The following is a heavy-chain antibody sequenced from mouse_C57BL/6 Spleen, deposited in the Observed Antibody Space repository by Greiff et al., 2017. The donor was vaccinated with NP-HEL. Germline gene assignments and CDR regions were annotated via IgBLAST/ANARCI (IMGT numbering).Heavy chain of an antibody. CDR2: IYPGSGST. CDR1: GYTFTSYW. D-gene: IGHD1-1*01. Sequence: QVQLQQPGAELVKPGASVKMSCKASGYTFTSYWITWVKQRPGQGLEWIGDIYPGSGSTNYNEKFKSKATLTVDTSSSTAYMQLSSLTSEDSAVYYCARVGSSTRYFDYWGQGTTLTVSS. J-gene: IGHJ2*01. CDR3: ARVGSSTRYFDY. V-gene: IGHV1-55*01.